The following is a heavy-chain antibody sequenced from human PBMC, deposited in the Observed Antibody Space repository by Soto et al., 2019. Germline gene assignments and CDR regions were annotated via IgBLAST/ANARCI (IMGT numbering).Heavy chain of an antibody. D-gene: IGHD5-12*01. J-gene: IGHJ4*02. V-gene: IGHV1-3*01. Sequence: ASVKVSCKASGYTFTSYAMHWVRQAPGQRLEWMGWINAGNGNTKYSQKFQGRVTITRDTSTSTAYMELSSLRSDDTAVYYCARDVAGNSGYGDDWGQGTLVTVSS. CDR3: ARDVAGNSGYGDD. CDR1: GYTFTSYA. CDR2: INAGNGNT.